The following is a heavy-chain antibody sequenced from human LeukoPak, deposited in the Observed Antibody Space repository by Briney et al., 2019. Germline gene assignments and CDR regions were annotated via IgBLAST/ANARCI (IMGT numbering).Heavy chain of an antibody. CDR2: ISSTRSTI. D-gene: IGHD2-8*01. CDR1: GFTFSSYS. J-gene: IGHJ6*02. CDR3: AREMLMDV. Sequence: AGGSLRLSCAASGFTFSSYSMNWVRQAPGKGREWVSYISSTRSTIYYADSVKGRFTISRDNAKNSLYLQMNSLRAEDTAVYYCAREMLMDVWGQGTTVTVSS. V-gene: IGHV3-48*04.